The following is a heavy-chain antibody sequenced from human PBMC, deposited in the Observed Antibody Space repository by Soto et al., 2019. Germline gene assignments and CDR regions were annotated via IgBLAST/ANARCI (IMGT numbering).Heavy chain of an antibody. CDR1: GGSISSYY. D-gene: IGHD6-6*01. CDR2: IYYSGST. V-gene: IGHV4-59*01. CDR3: ARVNEDEEEGSQLVFDY. J-gene: IGHJ4*02. Sequence: SETLSLTCTVSGGSISSYYWSWIRQPPGKGLEWIGYIYYSGSTNYNPSLKSRVTISVDTSKNQFSLKLSSVTAADTAVYYCARVNEDEEEGSQLVFDYWGQGTLVTVSS.